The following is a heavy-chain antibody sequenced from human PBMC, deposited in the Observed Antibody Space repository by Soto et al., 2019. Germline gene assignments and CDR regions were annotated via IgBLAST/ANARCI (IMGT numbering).Heavy chain of an antibody. CDR2: MNPNSGNT. Sequence: ASVKVSCKASGYTFTSYDINWVRQATGQGLEWMGWMNPNSGNTGYAQKFQGRVTMTRNTSISTAYMELSSLRSEDTAVYYCARKYRGEGYDFWSGYYDEACDIWG. CDR1: GYTFTSYD. V-gene: IGHV1-8*01. CDR3: ARKYRGEGYDFWSGYYDEACDI. D-gene: IGHD3-3*01. J-gene: IGHJ3*02.